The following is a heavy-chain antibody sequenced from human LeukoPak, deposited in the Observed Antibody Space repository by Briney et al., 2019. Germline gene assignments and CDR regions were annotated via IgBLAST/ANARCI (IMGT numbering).Heavy chain of an antibody. CDR2: IYTVGST. Sequence: GGSLRLSCAASGFTVSSNYMSWVRQAPGKGLEWVSVIYTVGSTYYADSVKGRFTISRHNSKHTLYLQMNSLRAEDTAVYDCARDLPYYYDSSGYGAFDIWGQGTMVTVSS. J-gene: IGHJ3*02. CDR3: ARDLPYYYDSSGYGAFDI. D-gene: IGHD3-22*01. CDR1: GFTVSSNY. V-gene: IGHV3-53*01.